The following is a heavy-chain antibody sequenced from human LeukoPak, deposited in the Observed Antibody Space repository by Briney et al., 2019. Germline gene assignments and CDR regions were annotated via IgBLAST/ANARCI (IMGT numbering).Heavy chain of an antibody. CDR3: AKSGIIQGYYFYYMDV. D-gene: IGHD5-18*01. V-gene: IGHV3-9*01. CDR1: GFTFDDYG. J-gene: IGHJ6*03. CDR2: ISWKSDRI. Sequence: LRLSCAASGFTFDDYGMSWVRQAPGKGLEWVSGISWKSDRIGYADSVKGRFTISRDNAKNSLYLQMNSLRAEDTALYYCAKSGIIQGYYFYYMDVWGKGTTVTISS.